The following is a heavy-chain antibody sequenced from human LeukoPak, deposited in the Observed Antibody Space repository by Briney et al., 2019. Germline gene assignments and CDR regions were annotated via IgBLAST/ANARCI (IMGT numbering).Heavy chain of an antibody. CDR1: GFTFRSYA. D-gene: IGHD1-26*01. V-gene: IGHV3-23*01. J-gene: IGHJ4*02. CDR3: ARDRIVGATKFDY. CDR2: ITNSGDNT. Sequence: GGSLRLSCAASGFTFRSYAMSWVRQAPGKGLDWVSAITNSGDNTYHADSVKGRFTISRDNAKNSLYLQMNSLRDEDTAVYYCARDRIVGATKFDYWGQGTLVTVSS.